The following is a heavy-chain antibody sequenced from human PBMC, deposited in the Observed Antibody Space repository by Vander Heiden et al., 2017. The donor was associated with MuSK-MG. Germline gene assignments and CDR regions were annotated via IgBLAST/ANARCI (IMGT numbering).Heavy chain of an antibody. CDR3: ARGYSTSWGIDDAFDI. D-gene: IGHD6-6*01. CDR2: IYYSGST. CDR1: GGSISSGAYY. V-gene: IGHV4-31*03. J-gene: IGHJ3*02. Sequence: QVQLQESGPGLVKPSQTLSLTCTVSGGSISSGAYYWSWIRQHPGKGLEWIGNIYYSGSTYYNPSLKSRVTISADTSKNQFSLKLSSVTAAETAVYYCARGYSTSWGIDDAFDIWGQGTMVTVSS.